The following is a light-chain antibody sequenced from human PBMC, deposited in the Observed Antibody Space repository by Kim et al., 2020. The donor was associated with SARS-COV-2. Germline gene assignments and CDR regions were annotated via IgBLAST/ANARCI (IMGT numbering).Light chain of an antibody. CDR1: QGISNS. J-gene: IGKJ4*02. V-gene: IGKV1-27*01. CDR3: QYYRCAPPAAT. Sequence: DIQMTQSPSSLSASVGDRVTITCRASQGISNSLAWYQQKPGKVPRLLIYEASNMQSGVPSRFSGSGSGTDFTLTISSLQPEDVATYYCQYYRCAPPAATFGRGTNVDI. CDR2: EAS.